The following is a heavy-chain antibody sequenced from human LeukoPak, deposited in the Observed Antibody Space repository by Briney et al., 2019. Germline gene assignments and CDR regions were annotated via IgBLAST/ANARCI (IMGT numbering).Heavy chain of an antibody. CDR3: ARSPERWLQLLIDY. J-gene: IGHJ4*02. CDR1: GGSFSDYY. CDR2: INHSGST. D-gene: IGHD5-24*01. V-gene: IGHV4-34*01. Sequence: SETLSLTCAVYGGSFSDYYWSWIRQPPGKGLEWIGEINHSGSTNYNPSLKSRVTISVDTSKNQFSLKLSSVTAADTAVYYCARSPERWLQLLIDYWGQGTLVTVSS.